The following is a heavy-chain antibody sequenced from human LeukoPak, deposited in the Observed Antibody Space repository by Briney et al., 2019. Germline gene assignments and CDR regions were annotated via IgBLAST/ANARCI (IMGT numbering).Heavy chain of an antibody. V-gene: IGHV4-39*07. J-gene: IGHJ4*02. D-gene: IGHD4-23*01. CDR1: GGSISSSNYY. CDR2: IYYSGST. CDR3: AREARPDYGGNSSHFDY. Sequence: SETLSLTCTVSGGSISSSNYYWGWIRQPPGKGLEWIGSIYYSGSTYYNPSLKSRVTISVDTSKNQFSLKLSSVIAADTAVYYCAREARPDYGGNSSHFDYWGQGTLVTVSS.